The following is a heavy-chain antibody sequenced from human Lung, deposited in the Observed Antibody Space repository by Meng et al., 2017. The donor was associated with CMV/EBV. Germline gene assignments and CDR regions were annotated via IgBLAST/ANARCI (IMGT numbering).Heavy chain of an antibody. CDR1: GYTFTGHY. CDR2: INPKSGAT. V-gene: IGHV1-2*06. J-gene: IGHJ4*02. Sequence: QVQLVQSGAEVKTPGASVKVSCKTSGYTFTGHYTHWVRQAPGQGLEWMGRINPKSGATDYAQKFQGRVTLTRDTSINTAYMELNRLTSDDTAVYYCARFGEVIDYWGQGTLVTVSS. CDR3: ARFGEVIDY. D-gene: IGHD3-10*01.